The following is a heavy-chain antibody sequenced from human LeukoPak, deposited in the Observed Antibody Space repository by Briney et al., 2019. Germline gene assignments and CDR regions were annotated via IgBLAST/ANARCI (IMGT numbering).Heavy chain of an antibody. CDR1: GFTFSSYA. V-gene: IGHV3-23*01. Sequence: PGGSLRLSCAASGFTFSSYAMSWVRQAPGKGLEWVSAISGSGGSTYYADSVKGRFTISRDNSKNTLYLRMNSLRAEDTAVYYCAKPRYGDYRTFDYWGQGTLVTVSS. CDR2: ISGSGGST. J-gene: IGHJ4*02. CDR3: AKPRYGDYRTFDY. D-gene: IGHD4-17*01.